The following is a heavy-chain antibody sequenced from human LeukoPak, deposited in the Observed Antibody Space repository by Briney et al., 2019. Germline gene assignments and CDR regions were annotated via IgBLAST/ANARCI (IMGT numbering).Heavy chain of an antibody. J-gene: IGHJ4*02. CDR3: AKPEGIAARAGEFDY. D-gene: IGHD6-6*01. CDR2: ISGDGGST. V-gene: IGHV3-43*02. CDR1: GFTFDDYA. Sequence: PGGSLRLSCAASGFTFDDYAMRWVRQAPGKGLEWVSLISGDGGSTYYADSVKGRLTISRDNSKNSLYLQMNSLRTEDTALYYCAKPEGIAARAGEFDYWGQGTLVTVSS.